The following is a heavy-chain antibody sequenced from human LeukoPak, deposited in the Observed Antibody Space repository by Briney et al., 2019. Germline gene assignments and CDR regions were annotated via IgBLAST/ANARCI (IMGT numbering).Heavy chain of an antibody. J-gene: IGHJ4*02. CDR3: AKDAYYYDSSGYLDY. Sequence: GTCLRPSRAPATFTLSSYAMDSVRQGPGKGLEWATAISNDVSNNYYAHSVKGRLTIYRTPSKNTLYLQIDRLTAKEPAVYYCAKDAYYYDSSGYLDYWGQGTLVTVSS. CDR2: ISNDVSNN. CDR1: TFTLSSYA. V-gene: IGHV3-30-3*02. D-gene: IGHD3-22*01.